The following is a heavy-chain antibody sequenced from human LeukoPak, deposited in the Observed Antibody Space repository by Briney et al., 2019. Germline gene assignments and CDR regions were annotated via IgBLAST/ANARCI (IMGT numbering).Heavy chain of an antibody. CDR2: IIPIFGTA. CDR3: ARDQGSGYYDSSGYYWFDP. V-gene: IGHV1-69*05. Sequence: SVRVSFKASGGTFSSYAISWVRQAPGQGLELMGGIIPIFGTANYAQKFQGRVTITTDESTSTAYMELSSLRSEDTAVYYCARDQGSGYYDSSGYYWFDPWGQGTLVTVSS. CDR1: GGTFSSYA. D-gene: IGHD3-22*01. J-gene: IGHJ5*02.